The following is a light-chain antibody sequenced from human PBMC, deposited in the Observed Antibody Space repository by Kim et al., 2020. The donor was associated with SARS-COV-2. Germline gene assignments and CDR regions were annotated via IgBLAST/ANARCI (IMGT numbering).Light chain of an antibody. CDR2: QDS. V-gene: IGLV3-1*01. CDR1: KLGDKY. CDR3: QAWDSSTSV. J-gene: IGLJ3*02. Sequence: SVSPGQTASITCSGDKLGDKYACWYQQKPGQYPVLVIYQDSKRPSGIPERFSGSNSGNTATLTISGTQAMGEADYYCQAWDSSTSVFGGGTKLTVL.